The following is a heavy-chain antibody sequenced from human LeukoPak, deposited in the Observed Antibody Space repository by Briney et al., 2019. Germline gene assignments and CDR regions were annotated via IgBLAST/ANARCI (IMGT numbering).Heavy chain of an antibody. CDR1: GYTFIGYY. CDR3: ARDTGFPFFDF. Sequence: ASVKASCKASGYTFIGYYIHWVRQAPGQGLEWMGSVNPNSSVTDYAQKFQGRITMTRDTSISTAYMELNRLTSDDTAVYYCARDTGFPFFDFWGHGALVTVSS. CDR2: VNPNSSVT. J-gene: IGHJ4*01. V-gene: IGHV1-2*02.